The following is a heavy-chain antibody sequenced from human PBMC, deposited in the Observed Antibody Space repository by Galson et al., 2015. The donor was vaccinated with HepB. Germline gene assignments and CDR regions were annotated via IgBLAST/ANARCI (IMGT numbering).Heavy chain of an antibody. CDR2: ITAYTGDT. J-gene: IGHJ4*02. CDR3: ARAPPRIGIVASEGDFDY. CDR1: GSTFPSYG. V-gene: IGHV1-18*01. Sequence: QSGAEVKKPGESLKISCKASGSTFPSYGINWVRQAPGQGLEWMGWITAYTGDTNYAQKFQGRVTVTTDTSTSTAYMDLRSLRSDDTAVYYCARAPPRIGIVASEGDFDYWGQGTLVTVSS. D-gene: IGHD5-12*01.